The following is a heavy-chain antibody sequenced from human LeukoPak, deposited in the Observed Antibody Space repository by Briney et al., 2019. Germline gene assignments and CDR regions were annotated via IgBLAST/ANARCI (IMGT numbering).Heavy chain of an antibody. Sequence: SDTLSLTCTVSGGSISSYYWSWIRQPPGKGLEWIGYIYYSGSTNYNPSLKSRVTISVDTTKNQYSLKLSSVTAADTAVYYCAREPAYYDILTGYYWTHFDYWGQGTLVTVSS. CDR1: GGSISSYY. CDR2: IYYSGST. V-gene: IGHV4-59*12. D-gene: IGHD3-9*01. CDR3: AREPAYYDILTGYYWTHFDY. J-gene: IGHJ4*02.